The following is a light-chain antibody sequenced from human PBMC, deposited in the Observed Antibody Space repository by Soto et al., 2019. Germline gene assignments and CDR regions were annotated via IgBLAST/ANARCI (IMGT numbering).Light chain of an antibody. Sequence: PGGIAALSCRASQSVTNNYLAWYQQRPGLAPRLLIYGASTRTAGIPDRFTGSGSGTDFTLTSSRLEPEDCAVYYCQQYGTSTTFGQGAKVDIK. V-gene: IGKV3-20*01. J-gene: IGKJ1*01. CDR2: GAS. CDR3: QQYGTSTT. CDR1: QSVTNNY.